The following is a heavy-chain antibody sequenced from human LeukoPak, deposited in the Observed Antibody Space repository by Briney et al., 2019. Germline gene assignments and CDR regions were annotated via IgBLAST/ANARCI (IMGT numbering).Heavy chain of an antibody. Sequence: PGGSLRLSCAASGFTFRSYGMHWVRQAPGKGLEWVAVIWRDGSDKYYADSVKGRFTISRDNSKNTLYLQMNSLRAEDTAVYYCARDYDILTGYCPGDYWGQGTLVTVSS. CDR2: IWRDGSDK. J-gene: IGHJ4*02. CDR1: GFTFRSYG. V-gene: IGHV3-33*01. D-gene: IGHD3-9*01. CDR3: ARDYDILTGYCPGDY.